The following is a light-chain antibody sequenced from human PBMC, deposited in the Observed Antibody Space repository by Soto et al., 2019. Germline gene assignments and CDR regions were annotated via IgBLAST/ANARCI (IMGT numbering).Light chain of an antibody. CDR1: QSISSY. CDR3: QQSYCTPPS. CDR2: AAS. V-gene: IGKV1-39*01. J-gene: IGKJ2*01. Sequence: DIQMTQSPSSLSASVGDRVTITCRASQSISSYLNWYQQKPGKAPKLLIYAASSLQSGVPSRFSGSGSRTDFTLPISSLQPEDFATYYCQQSYCTPPSFGQGTKLEIK.